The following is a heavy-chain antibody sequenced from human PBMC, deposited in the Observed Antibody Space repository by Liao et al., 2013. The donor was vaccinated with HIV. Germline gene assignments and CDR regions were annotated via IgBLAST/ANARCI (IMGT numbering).Heavy chain of an antibody. D-gene: IGHD5-18*01. CDR2: INHSGST. V-gene: IGHV4-34*01. CDR1: GGSFSNYY. J-gene: IGHJ4*02. Sequence: QVQLQQWGAGLLKPSETLSLTCAVYGGSFSNYYWSWIRQPPGKGLEWIGEINHSGSTNYNPSLKSRVTISVDTSKKQFSLKLSSVTAADTAVYYCARGRRGYSYGCDYWGQGTLVTVSS. CDR3: ARGRRGYSYGCDY.